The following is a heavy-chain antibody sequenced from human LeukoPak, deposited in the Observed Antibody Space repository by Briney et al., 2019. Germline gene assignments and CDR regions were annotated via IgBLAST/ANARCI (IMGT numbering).Heavy chain of an antibody. D-gene: IGHD6-6*01. J-gene: IGHJ4*02. CDR1: GFTFSTYY. CDR3: ASGFSSSPYFDY. Sequence: PGGSLRLSCAASGFTFSTYYMNWVRQAPGKGLEWVSFITGSSSYIYYTDSVKGRFTISRDNAKNSLFLQMNSLRDEVTAVYYCASGFSSSPYFDYWGQGTLVTVSS. CDR2: ITGSSSYI. V-gene: IGHV3-21*01.